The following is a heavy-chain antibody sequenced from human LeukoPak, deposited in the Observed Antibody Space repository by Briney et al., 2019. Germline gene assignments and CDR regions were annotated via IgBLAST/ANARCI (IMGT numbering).Heavy chain of an antibody. CDR2: INPNSGGT. V-gene: IGHV1-2*02. J-gene: IGHJ4*02. Sequence: GASVKVSCKASGYTFTGYYMHWVRQAPGQGLEWMGWINPNSGGTNYAQKFQGRVTMTRDTSISTAYMELSRLRSDDTAVYYCARLQGGGSYRNFDYWGQGTLVTVSS. CDR1: GYTFTGYY. D-gene: IGHD3-16*02. CDR3: ARLQGGGSYRNFDY.